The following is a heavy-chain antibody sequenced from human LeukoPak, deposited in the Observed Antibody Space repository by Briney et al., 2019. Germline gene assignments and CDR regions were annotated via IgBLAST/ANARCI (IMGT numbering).Heavy chain of an antibody. CDR1: GYTFTSYY. Sequence: ASVKVSCKASGYTFTSYYIHWVRQAPGRGLEWIGVINPSGGSTTYAQRFQGRVTMTRDTSTSTVYMELSSLRSEDTAVYYCARGPERWLQFDFWGQGTLVSVSS. J-gene: IGHJ4*02. CDR3: ARGPERWLQFDF. D-gene: IGHD5-24*01. V-gene: IGHV1-46*01. CDR2: INPSGGST.